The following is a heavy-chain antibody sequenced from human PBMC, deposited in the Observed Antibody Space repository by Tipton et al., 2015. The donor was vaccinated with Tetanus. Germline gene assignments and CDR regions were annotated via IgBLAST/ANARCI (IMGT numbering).Heavy chain of an antibody. Sequence: TLSLTCTVFGGSVSSGSYYWAWIRQPPGKGLEYIGYILYGGSTHYNPSLKSRVTVSADPSENQFSLNLSSVTAADTAVYYCARGHRHDLDPKIFYAMDRWGPGTRVTVSS. D-gene: IGHD1-1*01. CDR1: GGSVSSGSYY. V-gene: IGHV4-61*01. J-gene: IGHJ6*02. CDR2: ILYGGST. CDR3: ARGHRHDLDPKIFYAMDR.